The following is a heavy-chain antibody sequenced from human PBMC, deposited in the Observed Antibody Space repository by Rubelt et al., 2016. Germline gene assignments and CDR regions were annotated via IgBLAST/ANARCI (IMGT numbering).Heavy chain of an antibody. J-gene: IGHJ4*02. V-gene: IGHV1-2*02. D-gene: IGHD7-27*01. Sequence: GRVTMTRDTSISTAYMELSRLRSDDTAVYYCARAVTDGDLINPFDYWGQGTLVTVSS. CDR3: ARAVTDGDLINPFDY.